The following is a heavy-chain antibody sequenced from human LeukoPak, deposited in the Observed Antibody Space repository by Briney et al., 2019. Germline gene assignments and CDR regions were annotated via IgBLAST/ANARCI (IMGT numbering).Heavy chain of an antibody. J-gene: IGHJ2*01. CDR1: GGTFSSYA. D-gene: IGHD4-17*01. Sequence: ASVKVSCKASGGTFSSYAISWVRQAPGQGLEWMGGVIPIFGTANYAQKFQGRVTITADESTSTGYMELSSLRSEDTAVYYCARESRGTVTKGVYWYFDLWGRGTLVTVSS. CDR2: VIPIFGTA. CDR3: ARESRGTVTKGVYWYFDL. V-gene: IGHV1-69*13.